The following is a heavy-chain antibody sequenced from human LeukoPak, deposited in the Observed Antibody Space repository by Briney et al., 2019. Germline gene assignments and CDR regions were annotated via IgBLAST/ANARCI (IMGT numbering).Heavy chain of an antibody. CDR1: GGTFSSYA. Sequence: SVKVSCKASGGTFSSYAISWVRQAPGQGLEWMGGIIPIFGTANYAQKFQGRVTITADESTSTAYMELRSLRSDDTAVYYCARVYYDYVWGSYRYVLDYWGQGTLVTVSS. J-gene: IGHJ4*02. CDR3: ARVYYDYVWGSYRYVLDY. CDR2: IIPIFGTA. D-gene: IGHD3-16*02. V-gene: IGHV1-69*13.